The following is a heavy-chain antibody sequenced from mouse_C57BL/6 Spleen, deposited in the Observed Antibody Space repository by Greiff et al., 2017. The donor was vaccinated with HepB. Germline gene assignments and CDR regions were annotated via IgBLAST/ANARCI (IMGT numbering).Heavy chain of an antibody. D-gene: IGHD2-4*01. CDR2: ISSGGDYI. Sequence: EVQGVESGEGLVKPGGSLKLSCAASGFTFSSYAMSWVRQTPEKRLEWVAYISSGGDYIYYADTVKGRFTISRDNARNTLYLQMSSLKSEDTAMYYCTREGDYDKNYFDYWGQGTTLTVSS. J-gene: IGHJ2*01. CDR3: TREGDYDKNYFDY. V-gene: IGHV5-9-1*02. CDR1: GFTFSSYA.